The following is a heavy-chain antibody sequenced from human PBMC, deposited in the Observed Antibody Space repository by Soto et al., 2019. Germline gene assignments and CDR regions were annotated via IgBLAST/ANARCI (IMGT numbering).Heavy chain of an antibody. CDR3: ARGRPYGMDV. V-gene: IGHV3-74*01. CDR2: IVSDGSST. Sequence: EVQLVESGGGLVQPGGSLRVSCAASGFTFGSYWMNWVRQAPGKGLVWVSRIVSDGSSTTNADPVKGRFTTSRDNAKNTLYLQMSSLRVEDTAVYYCARGRPYGMDVWGQGTTVTVSS. J-gene: IGHJ6*02. CDR1: GFTFGSYW.